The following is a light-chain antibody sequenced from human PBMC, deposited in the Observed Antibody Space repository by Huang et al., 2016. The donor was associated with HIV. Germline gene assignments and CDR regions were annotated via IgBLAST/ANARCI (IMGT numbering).Light chain of an antibody. J-gene: IGKJ1*01. Sequence: DIVMAQSPDSLAVSLGERATLTCRSSQSVFSTSTNKDYLAWFQQKPGQPPKLLLFWSSTREVGVPDRFSGSGSGTHFTLTIANLEADDAAIYYCQQYYASPQTFGQGTRV. CDR3: QQYYASPQT. CDR2: WSS. CDR1: QSVFSTSTNKDY. V-gene: IGKV4-1*01.